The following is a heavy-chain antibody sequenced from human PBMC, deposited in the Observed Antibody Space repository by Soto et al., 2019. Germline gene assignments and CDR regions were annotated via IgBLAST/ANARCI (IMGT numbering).Heavy chain of an antibody. V-gene: IGHV5-51*01. D-gene: IGHD3-22*01. Sequence: PGESLKISCKGSGYSFTSYWIGWVRQMPGKGLEWMGIIYPGDSDTRYSPSFQGQVTISADKSISTAYLQWSSLKASDTAMYYCARLPPWYYDSSGYSPTPYYYYGMDVWGQGTTVTVSS. J-gene: IGHJ6*02. CDR2: IYPGDSDT. CDR3: ARLPPWYYDSSGYSPTPYYYYGMDV. CDR1: GYSFTSYW.